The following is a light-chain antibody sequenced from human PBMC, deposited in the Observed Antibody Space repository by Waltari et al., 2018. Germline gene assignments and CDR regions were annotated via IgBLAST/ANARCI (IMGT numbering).Light chain of an antibody. Sequence: DIVMTQSPDSLAVSLGERATINCKSSQTVLYSSNNKNYLAWYQQKPGQPPKLVIYWASTRESGVPDRFSASGSGTDFNFTISSLQAEDVAVYYCQQYYSIPYTFGQGTKLQIK. J-gene: IGKJ2*01. CDR1: QTVLYSSNNKNY. V-gene: IGKV4-1*01. CDR3: QQYYSIPYT. CDR2: WAS.